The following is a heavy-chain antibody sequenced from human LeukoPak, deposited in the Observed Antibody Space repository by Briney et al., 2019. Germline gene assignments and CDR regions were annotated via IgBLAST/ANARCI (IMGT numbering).Heavy chain of an antibody. D-gene: IGHD3-22*01. CDR1: GDSVSGYY. J-gene: IGHJ6*03. CDR3: ARGLRDEERHYGYYYMDV. V-gene: IGHV4-4*09. CDR2: FYTSANT. Sequence: SETLSRTCTVSGDSVSGYYGSWIRQPPGKGLEWIGYFYTSANTNYNPSLKSRVTMSVDTSKNQFSLKLTSVTAADTAVYYCARGLRDEERHYGYYYMDVWGKGTTVTVSS.